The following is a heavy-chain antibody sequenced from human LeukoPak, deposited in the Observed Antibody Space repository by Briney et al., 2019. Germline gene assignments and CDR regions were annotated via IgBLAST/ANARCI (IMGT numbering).Heavy chain of an antibody. CDR2: IYYSGST. V-gene: IGHV4-59*01. J-gene: IGHJ4*02. CDR1: GGSISSYY. Sequence: SETLSLTCTVSGGSISSYYWSWIRQPPGKGLEWIGYIYYSGSTNYNPSLKSRVTISVDTSKNQFSLKPSSVTAADTAVYYCARGHSSSWPIDYWGQGTLVTVSS. D-gene: IGHD6-13*01. CDR3: ARGHSSSWPIDY.